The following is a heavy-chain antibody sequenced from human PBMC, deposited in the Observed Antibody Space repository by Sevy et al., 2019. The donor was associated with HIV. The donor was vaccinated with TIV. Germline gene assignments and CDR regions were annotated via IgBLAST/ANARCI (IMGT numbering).Heavy chain of an antibody. Sequence: SETLSLTCTVSGDSISNYYWSWIRQPPGKGLEWIGYIYYSGSTNYNPSLKSRVTISQDTSKNQFSLKLSSVTAADTAVYYCARARQELYYAMDVWGQGTTVTVSS. V-gene: IGHV4-59*01. J-gene: IGHJ6*02. CDR3: ARARQELYYAMDV. CDR2: IYYSGST. D-gene: IGHD1-26*01. CDR1: GDSISNYY.